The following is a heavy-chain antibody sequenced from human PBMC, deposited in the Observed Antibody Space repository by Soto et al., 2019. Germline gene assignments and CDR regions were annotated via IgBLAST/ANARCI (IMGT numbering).Heavy chain of an antibody. CDR3: ATTIIVILAPASGGTSFDY. V-gene: IGHV3-30-3*01. J-gene: IGHJ4*02. CDR1: GFTFSSNA. CDR2: ISYDGSNK. Sequence: GSLRLSCAASGFTFSSNAMHWVRQAPGKGLEWVAVISYDGSNKYYADSVKGRFTISRDNSKNTLYLQMNSLRAEDTAVYYCATTIIVILAPASGGTSFDYWGQGTLVTVSS. D-gene: IGHD3-22*01.